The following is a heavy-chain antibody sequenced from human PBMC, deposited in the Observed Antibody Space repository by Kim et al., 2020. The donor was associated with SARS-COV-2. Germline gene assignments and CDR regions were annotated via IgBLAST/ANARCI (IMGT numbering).Heavy chain of an antibody. CDR2: INSDGSST. CDR1: GFTFSSYW. V-gene: IGHV3-74*01. D-gene: IGHD3-16*02. J-gene: IGHJ6*02. Sequence: GGSLRLSCAASGFTFSSYWMHWVRQAPGKGLVWVSRINSDGSSTSYADSVKGRFTISRDNAKNTLYLQMNSLRAEDTAVYYCARVFEDYVWGSYRSAYYYGMDVWGQGTTVTVSS. CDR3: ARVFEDYVWGSYRSAYYYGMDV.